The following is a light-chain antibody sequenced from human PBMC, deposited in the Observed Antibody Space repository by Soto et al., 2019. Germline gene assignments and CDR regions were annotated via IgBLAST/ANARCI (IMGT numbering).Light chain of an antibody. CDR3: RSYTSSSTRV. CDR2: DVS. V-gene: IGLV2-14*01. CDR1: SGDVGGYNY. Sequence: QSVLTQPSSVAVTPGQSITIACTGTSGDVGGYNYVSWYQQHPGKAPKLMIYDVSNRPSGVSNRFSGSKSGNTASLSISGLQAEDEADYYCRSYTSSSTRVFGTGTKVTVL. J-gene: IGLJ1*01.